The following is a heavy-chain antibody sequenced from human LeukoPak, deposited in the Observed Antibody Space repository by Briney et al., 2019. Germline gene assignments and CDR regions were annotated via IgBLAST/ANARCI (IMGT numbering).Heavy chain of an antibody. CDR2: ILGSGVTT. V-gene: IGHV3-23*01. CDR1: GFTFSNYA. CDR3: AKWGDYDVLTGYYVPDY. D-gene: IGHD3-9*01. J-gene: IGHJ4*02. Sequence: PGGSLRLSFAASGFTFSNYAMSWVRQAPGKGLEWVSAILGSGVTTYYADSVKGRFTVSRDNSKSTLYLQMNTLRAEDTALYYCAKWGDYDVLTGYYVPDYWGQGTLVTVSS.